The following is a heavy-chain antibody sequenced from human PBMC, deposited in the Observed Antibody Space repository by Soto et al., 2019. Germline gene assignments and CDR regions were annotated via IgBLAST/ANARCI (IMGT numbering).Heavy chain of an antibody. CDR2: IYPGDSDT. Sequence: GEPLQISSKGSGYSFTSYWIGWASKMSGKGLVRMGIIYPGDSDTRYSPSFQGQVTISADKSISTAYLQWSSLKASDTAMYYCARPGGYPDYYYGMDVWGQGTTVTGSS. D-gene: IGHD3-22*01. V-gene: IGHV5-51*01. J-gene: IGHJ6*02. CDR3: ARPGGYPDYYYGMDV. CDR1: GYSFTSYW.